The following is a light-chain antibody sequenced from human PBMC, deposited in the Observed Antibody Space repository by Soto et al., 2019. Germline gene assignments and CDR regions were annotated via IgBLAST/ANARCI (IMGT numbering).Light chain of an antibody. Sequence: EIVLTQSPATLSVSPGERVTLSCRASQSVRSHLAWYRQRPGQAPRLLIYSSSSRAAGIPGRFSVSGSGTELTITISSLQSEDGEVYDGQQYDNWPLTFGGGTRLEIK. CDR2: SSS. J-gene: IGKJ5*01. CDR1: QSVRSH. V-gene: IGKV3-15*01. CDR3: QQYDNWPLT.